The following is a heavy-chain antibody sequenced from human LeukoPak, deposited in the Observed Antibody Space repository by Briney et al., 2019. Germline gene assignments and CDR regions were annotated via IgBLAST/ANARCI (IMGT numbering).Heavy chain of an antibody. CDR3: ARYCTFRTCSGTKFDA. V-gene: IGHV3-11*04. CDR2: ISSSGSTI. Sequence: GGSLRLSCAASGFTFSDYYMSWIRQAPGKGLEWVSYISSSGSTIYYADSVKGRFTISRDNAKNSLYLQMNSLRAEDSAVYYCARYCTFRTCSGTKFDAWGQGTLVTVSS. CDR1: GFTFSDYY. J-gene: IGHJ5*02. D-gene: IGHD1-1*01.